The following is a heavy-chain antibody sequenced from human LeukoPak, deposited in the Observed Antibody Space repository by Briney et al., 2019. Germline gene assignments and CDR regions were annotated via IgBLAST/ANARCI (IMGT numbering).Heavy chain of an antibody. CDR3: ARENYSNYRANFDY. D-gene: IGHD4-11*01. V-gene: IGHV4-4*02. CDR2: IYHSGST. CDR1: GGSISSSNW. J-gene: IGHJ4*02. Sequence: SGTLSLTCAVSGGSISSSNWWSWVRQPPGKGLEWIGEIYHSGSTNYNLSLKSRVTISVDKSKNQFSLKLSSVTAADTAVYYCARENYSNYRANFDYWGQGTLVTVSS.